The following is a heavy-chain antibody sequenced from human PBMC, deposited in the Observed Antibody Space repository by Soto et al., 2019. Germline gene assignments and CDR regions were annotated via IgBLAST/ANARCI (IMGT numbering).Heavy chain of an antibody. CDR3: ARDLDGYCSGGSGSPGDFDY. CDR1: GYTFTSHG. Sequence: QVQLVQSGAEAKKPGASVKVSCRASGYTFTSHGLSWVRQAPGQGLVWLGWLSAYNCNTDYAQKIRGRVTITTDTCTSTASMELRSLRSDDTAVYYCARDLDGYCSGGSGSPGDFDYWGQGTLVTVSS. CDR2: LSAYNCNT. D-gene: IGHD2-15*01. J-gene: IGHJ4*02. V-gene: IGHV1-18*01.